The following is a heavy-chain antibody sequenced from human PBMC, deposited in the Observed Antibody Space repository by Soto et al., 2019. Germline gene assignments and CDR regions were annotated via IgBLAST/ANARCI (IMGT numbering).Heavy chain of an antibody. J-gene: IGHJ5*02. CDR3: AKGQNAQYRHYTPYSGYDR. CDR2: ISGSGGST. D-gene: IGHD5-12*01. Sequence: TGGPPILSCAASGCPFSSYAMSWVRQAPGKGLEWVSAISGSGGSTYYADSVKGRFTISRDNSKNTLYLQMNSLRAEDTAVYYCAKGQNAQYRHYTPYSGYDRWGQGTLVTVSS. V-gene: IGHV3-23*01. CDR1: GCPFSSYA.